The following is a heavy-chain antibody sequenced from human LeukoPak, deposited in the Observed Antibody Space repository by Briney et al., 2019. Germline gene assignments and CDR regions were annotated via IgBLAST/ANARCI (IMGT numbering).Heavy chain of an antibody. CDR1: GGSFSGYY. V-gene: IGHV4-34*01. J-gene: IGHJ4*02. D-gene: IGHD4-11*01. CDR2: INHSGST. Sequence: SETLSLTCAVYGGSFSGYYWSWIRQPPGKGLEWIGEINHSGSTNYNPSLKSRVTISVDTSKNQFSLKLSSVTAADTAVYYCARLGSQYPLDYWGQGTLVTVSS. CDR3: ARLGSQYPLDY.